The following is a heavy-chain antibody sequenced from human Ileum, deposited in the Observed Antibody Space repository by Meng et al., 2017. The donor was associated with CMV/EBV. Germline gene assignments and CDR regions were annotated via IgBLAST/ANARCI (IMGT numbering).Heavy chain of an antibody. CDR2: VSGYTGNT. CDR3: ARDKSDPGREGFAH. V-gene: IGHV1-18*01. CDR1: GYTFSGYG. Sequence: QVQLVQSAPEMTKSGASVKVSFKTSGYTFSGYGITWVRQAPGQGLEWMGWVSGYTGNTHYGQKIQGRATMTTDTSTNTDYMELRSLRSDDTAVYYCARDKSDPGREGFAHWGQGTLVTVSS. J-gene: IGHJ4*02.